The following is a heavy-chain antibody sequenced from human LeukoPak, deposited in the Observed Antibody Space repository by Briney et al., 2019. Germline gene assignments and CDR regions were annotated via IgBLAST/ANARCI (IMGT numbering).Heavy chain of an antibody. D-gene: IGHD4-17*01. V-gene: IGHV3-15*01. CDR1: GFTFSNAW. J-gene: IGHJ4*02. Sequence: GGPLRLSCAASGFTFSNAWMSWLRQAPGKGLEGVGRIKSKTDGWTTDYAAPVKGRFTISRDDSKNTLYLQMNSLKTEDTAVYYCTTDGTVTTPFDYWGQGTLVTDSS. CDR3: TTDGTVTTPFDY. CDR2: IKSKTDGWTT.